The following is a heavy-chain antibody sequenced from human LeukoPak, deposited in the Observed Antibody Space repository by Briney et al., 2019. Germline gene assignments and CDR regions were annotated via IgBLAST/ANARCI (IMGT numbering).Heavy chain of an antibody. J-gene: IGHJ4*02. CDR3: AKDLGIVVVPAAGFFFSSGAIDY. V-gene: IGHV3-23*01. Sequence: GGSLRLSCAASGFTFSSYAMSWVRQAPGKGLEWVSAISGSGGSTYYADSVKGRFTISRDSSKNTLYLQMNSLRAEDTAVYYCAKDLGIVVVPAAGFFFSSGAIDYWGQGTLVTVSS. D-gene: IGHD2-2*01. CDR1: GFTFSSYA. CDR2: ISGSGGST.